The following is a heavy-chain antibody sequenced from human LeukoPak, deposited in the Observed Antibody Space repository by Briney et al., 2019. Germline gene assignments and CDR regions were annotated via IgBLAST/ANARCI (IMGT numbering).Heavy chain of an antibody. CDR2: ISYDGSNK. V-gene: IGHV3-30*04. D-gene: IGHD6-19*01. J-gene: IGHJ4*02. Sequence: PGRSLRLSCAASGFTFSSYAMHWVRQAPGKGLEWVAVISYDGSNKYYADSVKGRFTISRDNSKNTLYLQMNSLRAEDTAVYYCARASLSGYSSGWGGYYFDYWGQGTLVTVSS. CDR1: GFTFSSYA. CDR3: ARASLSGYSSGWGGYYFDY.